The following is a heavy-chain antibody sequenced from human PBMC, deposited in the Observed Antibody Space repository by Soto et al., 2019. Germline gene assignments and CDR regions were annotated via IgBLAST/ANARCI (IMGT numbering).Heavy chain of an antibody. CDR2: MSYDGNQK. CDR1: GFTFSRYA. D-gene: IGHD3-9*01. CDR3: EKDRYFDSYYLDS. J-gene: IGHJ4*02. V-gene: IGHV3-30-3*01. Sequence: PGGSLRLSCAASGFTFSRYAIHWVRQAPGKGLEWVTVMSYDGNQKHYADSVKGRFTVSRDDSENTVFLQMTSLRPEDTATYYCEKDRYFDSYYLDSWGQGTLVTVSS.